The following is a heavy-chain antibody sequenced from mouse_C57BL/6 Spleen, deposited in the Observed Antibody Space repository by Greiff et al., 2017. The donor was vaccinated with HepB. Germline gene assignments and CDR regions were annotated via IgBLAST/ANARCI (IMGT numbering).Heavy chain of an antibody. J-gene: IGHJ4*01. CDR3: ARGLRLRYYAMDY. D-gene: IGHD3-2*02. CDR1: GFTFSDYG. Sequence: EVQVVESGGGLVKPGGSLKLSCAASGFTFSDYGMHWVRQAPEKGLEWVAYISSGSSTIYYADTVKGRFTISRDNAKNTLFLQMTSLRSEDTAMYYCARGLRLRYYAMDYWGQGTSVTVSS. V-gene: IGHV5-17*01. CDR2: ISSGSSTI.